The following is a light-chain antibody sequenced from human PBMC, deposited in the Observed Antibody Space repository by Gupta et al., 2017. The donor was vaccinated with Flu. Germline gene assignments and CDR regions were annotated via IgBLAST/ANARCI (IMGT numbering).Light chain of an antibody. CDR1: NSNIGINY. Sequence: QSVLTQPPSTPGTPGQRVTFSCSGGNSNIGINYVYWYQQLPGAAPKLIIYKSNQRPSGVPDRFSGSKSGTSASLAISGLRSEDEAEYYCATWDDSLSAVVFGGGTKLTVL. V-gene: IGLV1-47*01. CDR3: ATWDDSLSAVV. CDR2: KSN. J-gene: IGLJ2*01.